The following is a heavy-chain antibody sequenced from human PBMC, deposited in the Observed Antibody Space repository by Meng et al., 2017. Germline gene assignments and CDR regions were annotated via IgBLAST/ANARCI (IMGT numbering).Heavy chain of an antibody. D-gene: IGHD1-26*01. CDR1: GFTFDDYA. CDR2: ISWDGGST. Sequence: GSLKISCAASGFTFDDYAMHWVRQAPGKGLEWVSLISWDGGSTYYADSVKGRFTISRDNSKNSLYLQMNSLRAEDTALYYCAKDEGGSYYGIEYWGQGTLVTVSS. CDR3: AKDEGGSYYGIEY. J-gene: IGHJ4*02. V-gene: IGHV3-43D*03.